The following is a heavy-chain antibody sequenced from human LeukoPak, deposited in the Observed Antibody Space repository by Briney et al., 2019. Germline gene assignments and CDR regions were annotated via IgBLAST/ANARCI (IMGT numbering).Heavy chain of an antibody. J-gene: IGHJ4*02. CDR1: GFTFSTYV. Sequence: PGGSLRLSCSVSGFTFSTYVMHWVRQAPGKGPEYVSAISSNGDNAYYADSVKGRFTISRDNSKNTLYLQMSSLRPDDTAAYFCVRGTGYWGQGTLVTVSS. V-gene: IGHV3-64D*06. CDR2: ISSNGDNA. CDR3: VRGTGY.